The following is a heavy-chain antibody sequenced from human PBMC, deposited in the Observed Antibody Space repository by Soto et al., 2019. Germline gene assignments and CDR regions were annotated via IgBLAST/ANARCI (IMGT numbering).Heavy chain of an antibody. V-gene: IGHV4-39*01. J-gene: IGHJ4*02. CDR2: VSYSGNT. D-gene: IGHD4-17*01. Sequence: TSETLSLTCTVSGGSISISGYYWGWIRQSPGKGLEWIGSVSYSGNTYYNPSLESRLTISVDTSKRQFFLKLSSVTAADTAVYYCARLYGGYVGYWGQGTLVTVSS. CDR1: GGSISISGYY. CDR3: ARLYGGYVGY.